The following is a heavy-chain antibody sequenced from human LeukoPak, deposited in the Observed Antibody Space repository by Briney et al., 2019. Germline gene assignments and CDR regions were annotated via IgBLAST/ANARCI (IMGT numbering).Heavy chain of an antibody. V-gene: IGHV3-48*04. J-gene: IGHJ4*02. CDR2: ISSASGTI. CDR1: GFTFTSFS. D-gene: IGHD3-3*01. Sequence: GGSLRLSCAASGFTFTSFSMNWVRQAPGKRLEWVSYISSASGTIYYADSVKGRFTISRDNAQNSLYLQMNSLRAEDTAVYYCARVADGSSYYDFWSGYSMFGDYWGQGTLVTISS. CDR3: ARVADGSSYYDFWSGYSMFGDY.